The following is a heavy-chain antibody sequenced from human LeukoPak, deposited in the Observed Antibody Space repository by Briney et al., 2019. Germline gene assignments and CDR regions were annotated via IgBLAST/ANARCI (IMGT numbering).Heavy chain of an antibody. D-gene: IGHD3-3*01. CDR1: GFTFSSYW. V-gene: IGHV3-7*01. CDR2: IKQDGSEK. Sequence: GGSLRLSCAASGFTFSSYWMRWVRQAPGKGLEWVANIKQDGSEKYYVDSVKGRFTISRDNAKNSLYLQMNSLRAEDTAVYYCARASDYDFWSGSAEKFDYWGQGTLVTVSS. J-gene: IGHJ4*02. CDR3: ARASDYDFWSGSAEKFDY.